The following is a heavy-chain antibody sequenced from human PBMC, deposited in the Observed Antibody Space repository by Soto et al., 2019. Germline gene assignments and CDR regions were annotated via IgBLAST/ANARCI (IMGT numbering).Heavy chain of an antibody. CDR2: ISGDGINT. Sequence: QIQLVESGGDVVQPGKSLRLSCAASGFNFGFFGMHWVRQAPGKGLEWVAFISGDGINTQYADSVRGRFTLSRDYSKKTMYLQMDSLRDEDTALYCCARGNLGFDFDYWGLGTLVTVSS. V-gene: IGHV3-30*03. J-gene: IGHJ4*02. CDR3: ARGNLGFDFDY. D-gene: IGHD7-27*01. CDR1: GFNFGFFG.